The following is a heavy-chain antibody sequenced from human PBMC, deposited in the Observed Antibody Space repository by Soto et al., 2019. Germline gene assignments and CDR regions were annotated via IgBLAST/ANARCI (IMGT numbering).Heavy chain of an antibody. CDR2: IKEDGSEK. CDR3: ARASSGTSGAIDC. V-gene: IGHV3-7*04. J-gene: IGHJ4*02. CDR1: AFTFGNYW. D-gene: IGHD2-2*01. Sequence: EVQLVESGGGLVQPGGSLRLSCAASAFTFGNYWMSWVRQAPGKGLECVAKIKEDGSEKYYVDSVKGRFTISRDNANNSVYLQMNGLTVEDTAMYYCARASSGTSGAIDCWSQGTLVTVSS.